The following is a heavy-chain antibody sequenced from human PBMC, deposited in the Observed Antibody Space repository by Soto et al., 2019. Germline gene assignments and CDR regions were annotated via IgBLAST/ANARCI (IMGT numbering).Heavy chain of an antibody. CDR2: IIPIFGTA. CDR1: GVTFSSYA. V-gene: IGHV1-69*06. CDR3: ARGVVITFGVFDY. J-gene: IGHJ4*02. D-gene: IGHD3-3*01. Sequence: SVKVSCKASGVTFSSYAISWVRQAPGQGLEWMGGIIPIFGTANYAQKFQGRVTITADKSTSTAYMELSSLRSEDTAVYYCARGVVITFGVFDYWGQGTLVTVSS.